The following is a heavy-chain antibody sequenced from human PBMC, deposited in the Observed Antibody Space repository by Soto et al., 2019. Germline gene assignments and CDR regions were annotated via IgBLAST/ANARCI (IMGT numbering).Heavy chain of an antibody. CDR2: IKQDGSEK. Sequence: GGSLRLSCAASGFTFSSYWMSWVRQAPGKGLEWVANIKQDGSEKYYVDSVKGRFTISRDNAKNSLYLQMNSLRAEDTAVYYCARERRGSSSNWFDPWGQGTLVNVSS. V-gene: IGHV3-7*01. J-gene: IGHJ5*02. CDR3: ARERRGSSSNWFDP. D-gene: IGHD6-13*01. CDR1: GFTFSSYW.